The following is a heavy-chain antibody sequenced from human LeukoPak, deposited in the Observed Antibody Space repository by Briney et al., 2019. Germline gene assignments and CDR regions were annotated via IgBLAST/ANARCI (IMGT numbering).Heavy chain of an antibody. D-gene: IGHD3-3*02. V-gene: IGHV4-59*08. J-gene: IGHJ5*02. CDR3: ARHAGAFVYNWFDP. CDR1: DGSISSYY. Sequence: SETLSLTCSVPDGSISSYYWSWIRQPPGKGLEWIGYMYYSGTTHYNPSLKSRVAISIDTSKNQFSLKLSSVTAADTAVYYCARHAGAFVYNWFDPWGQGTLVTVSS. CDR2: MYYSGTT.